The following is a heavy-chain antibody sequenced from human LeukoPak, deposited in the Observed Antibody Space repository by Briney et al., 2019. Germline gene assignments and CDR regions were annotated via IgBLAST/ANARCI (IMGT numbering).Heavy chain of an antibody. J-gene: IGHJ4*02. Sequence: GGSLRLSCAASGFSLSSYSMNWVRQAPGKGLGWVSSITISSNFIYYADSVKGRFTISRDNAKSSLFLQMNSLRAEDTAVYYCARGSAVTTGWYWGQGTLVTVSS. V-gene: IGHV3-21*01. D-gene: IGHD3-9*01. CDR3: ARGSAVTTGWY. CDR2: ITISSNFI. CDR1: GFSLSSYS.